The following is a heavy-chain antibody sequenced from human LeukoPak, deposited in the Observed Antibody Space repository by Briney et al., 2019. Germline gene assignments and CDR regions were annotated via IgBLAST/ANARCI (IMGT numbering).Heavy chain of an antibody. CDR3: ARGTIVATIGYYNNYGMDV. J-gene: IGHJ6*04. CDR2: IDPSDSYT. Sequence: GESLKISCKSSGYSFTSYWISWVRQMPGKGLEWMGRIDPSDSYTNYSPSFQGHVTIPADKSISTVYLQWSSLKASDTAMYYCARGTIVATIGYYNNYGMDVWGKGTTVTVSS. D-gene: IGHD5-12*01. CDR1: GYSFTSYW. V-gene: IGHV5-10-1*01.